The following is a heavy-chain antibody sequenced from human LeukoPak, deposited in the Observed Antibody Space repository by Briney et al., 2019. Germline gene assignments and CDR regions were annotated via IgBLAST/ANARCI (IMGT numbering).Heavy chain of an antibody. CDR3: AKDHPAYSSPQWLRDRINYYYGMDV. J-gene: IGHJ6*02. D-gene: IGHD5-12*01. V-gene: IGHV3-23*01. Sequence: GGSLRLSCAASGFTFSSYAMSWVRQAPGKGLEWISAISGSGGSTYYADSVKGRFTISRDNSKNTLYLQMNSLRAEDTAAYYCAKDHPAYSSPQWLRDRINYYYGMDVWGQGATVTVSS. CDR1: GFTFSSYA. CDR2: ISGSGGST.